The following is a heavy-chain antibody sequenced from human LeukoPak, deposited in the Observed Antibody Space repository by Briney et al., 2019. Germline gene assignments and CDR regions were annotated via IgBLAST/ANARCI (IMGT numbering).Heavy chain of an antibody. V-gene: IGHV3-23*01. Sequence: GGSLRLSCAASGFTFSSYAMSWVRQAPGKGLDRVSTISGNGGNTYYADSVKGRFTISRDNSKNTLYLQINTLRAEDMAVYYCAKVVISWGPTSQDYWGQGTLVTVSS. CDR1: GFTFSSYA. CDR3: AKVVISWGPTSQDY. D-gene: IGHD6-13*01. CDR2: ISGNGGNT. J-gene: IGHJ4*02.